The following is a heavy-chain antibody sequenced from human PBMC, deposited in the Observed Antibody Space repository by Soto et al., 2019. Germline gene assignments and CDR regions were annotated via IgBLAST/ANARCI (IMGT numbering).Heavy chain of an antibody. J-gene: IGHJ4*02. CDR3: STSDFDY. CDR2: ISAYPKRT. CDR1: DYTFTSYG. Sequence: QVNLVQSAAEVKKPGASVKVSCKASDYTFTSYGISWVRQAPGQGLEWMGWISAYPKRTNYAQRFQDRITMTTDTSTETAYMELKSLTSDDTAIYYCSTSDFDYWGQGTQVTVSS. V-gene: IGHV1-18*01.